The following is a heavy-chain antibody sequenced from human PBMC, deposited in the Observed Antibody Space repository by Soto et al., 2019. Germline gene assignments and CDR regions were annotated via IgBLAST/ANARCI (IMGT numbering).Heavy chain of an antibody. D-gene: IGHD4-4*01. CDR2: IGGSGGNR. CDR3: ARVASDYINSVDH. CDR1: GLTFNAYA. V-gene: IGHV3-23*01. J-gene: IGHJ4*02. Sequence: EVQLLESGGGLVQPGGSLRLSCAASGLTFNAYAMTWVRQAPGKGLEWVSAIGGSGGNRYYAASVRGRFTISRDNSKDTVDLQMNSLRVEDTAVYYCARVASDYINSVDHWGQGILVRVSS.